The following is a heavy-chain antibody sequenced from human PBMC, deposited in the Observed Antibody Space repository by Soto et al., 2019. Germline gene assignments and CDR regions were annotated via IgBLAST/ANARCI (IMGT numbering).Heavy chain of an antibody. CDR3: AQVLAPAGLHVAEC. V-gene: IGHV3-30*03. CDR1: GFSFRGSG. CDR2: ISYDGSTK. Sequence: QVQLVESGGGVVQPGTSLRLSCVTSGFSFRGSGFHWGRQAPGKGLEWVAFISYDGSTKHFADSVRGRFTVSRDNFKNTVYLQMSSLTLEDTGLYYCAQVLAPAGLHVAECWGQGTLVTVSS. J-gene: IGHJ4*02. D-gene: IGHD6-13*01.